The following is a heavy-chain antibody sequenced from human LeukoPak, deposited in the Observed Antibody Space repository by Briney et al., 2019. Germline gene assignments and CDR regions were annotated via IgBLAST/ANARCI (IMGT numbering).Heavy chain of an antibody. J-gene: IGHJ6*02. Sequence: ASVKVSCKASGYTFTGYYMHWVRQAPGQGLEWMGWINPNSGGTNYAQKFQGRVTMTRDTSISTAYMELGRLRSDDTAAYYCARPYYGSGSLYYGMDVWGQGTTVTVSS. D-gene: IGHD3-10*01. CDR3: ARPYYGSGSLYYGMDV. CDR2: INPNSGGT. CDR1: GYTFTGYY. V-gene: IGHV1-2*02.